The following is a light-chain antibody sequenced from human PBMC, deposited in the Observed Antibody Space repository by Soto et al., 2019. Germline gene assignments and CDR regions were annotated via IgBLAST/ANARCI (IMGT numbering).Light chain of an antibody. J-gene: IGKJ5*01. CDR2: GAS. V-gene: IGKV3-11*01. CDR3: QQRSNWPPLIT. Sequence: EIMMTQSPATLSVSPGERVTLSCRASQSMSSNLAWYQQKPGQAPRLLIYGASSRATGIPDRFSGSGSGTDSTLTISSLEPEDFAVYYCQQRSNWPPLITFGQGTRLEI. CDR1: QSMSSN.